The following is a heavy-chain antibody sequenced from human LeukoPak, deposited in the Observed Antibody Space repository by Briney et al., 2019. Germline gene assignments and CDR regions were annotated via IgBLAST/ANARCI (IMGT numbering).Heavy chain of an antibody. CDR2: IKQDGSEK. J-gene: IGHJ6*02. CDR1: GFTFSSYW. Sequence: GGSLRLSCAASGFTFSSYWMSWVRQAPGKGLEWVANIKQDGSEKYYVDSVKGRFTISRDNAKNSLYLQMNSLRAEDTAVYYCAREGDVATIHYGMDVWGQGTTVTVSS. D-gene: IGHD5-12*01. V-gene: IGHV3-7*01. CDR3: AREGDVATIHYGMDV.